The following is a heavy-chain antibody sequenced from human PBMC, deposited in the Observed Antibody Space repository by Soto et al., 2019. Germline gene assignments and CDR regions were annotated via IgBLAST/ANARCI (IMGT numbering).Heavy chain of an antibody. Sequence: QVQLVQSGPEVKKPGASLKVSCKASGYTLSNYGVSWVRQAPGQGLEWMGWSSAHKGDTNYAQKFQGRLTLTTDATTSIAFMDLTSLISDATAVYFCASDWLYCGVGVCHSPPVTLHYYGGDVLGQGTTVTVSS. V-gene: IGHV1-18*01. J-gene: IGHJ6*02. CDR3: ASDWLYCGVGVCHSPPVTLHYYGGDV. CDR1: GYTLSNYG. D-gene: IGHD2-21*01. CDR2: SSAHKGDT.